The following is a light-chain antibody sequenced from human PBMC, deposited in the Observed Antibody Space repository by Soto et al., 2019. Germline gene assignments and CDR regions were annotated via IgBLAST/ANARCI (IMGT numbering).Light chain of an antibody. CDR2: DAS. J-gene: IGKJ2*01. V-gene: IGKV1-5*01. Sequence: DIQMTQSPPTLSASVGDRVTLTCRASQSMSTWLAWYQQKPGKAPKLLISDASSLQSGVPSRFSGSGSGTEFSLTISGLQPDDFATYYCQPYKRYPTFGQGTALEIK. CDR1: QSMSTW. CDR3: QPYKRYPT.